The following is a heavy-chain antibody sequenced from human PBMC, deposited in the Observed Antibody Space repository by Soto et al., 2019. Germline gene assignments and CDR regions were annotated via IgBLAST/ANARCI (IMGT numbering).Heavy chain of an antibody. CDR2: IYPGDSDT. Sequence: GESLKISCKGSGYSFTSYWIGWVRQMPGKGLEWMGIIYPGDSDTRYSPSFQGQVTISADKSISTAYLQWSSLKASDTAMYYCARRGSGWAPYYYYGMDVWGQGTTVTVSS. V-gene: IGHV5-51*01. J-gene: IGHJ6*02. D-gene: IGHD6-19*01. CDR1: GYSFTSYW. CDR3: ARRGSGWAPYYYYGMDV.